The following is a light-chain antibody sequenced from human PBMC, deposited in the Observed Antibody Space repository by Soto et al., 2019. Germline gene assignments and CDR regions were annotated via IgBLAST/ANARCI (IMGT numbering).Light chain of an antibody. CDR2: TNN. V-gene: IGLV1-44*01. Sequence: QSVLTQPPSASGTPGQRVTISCSGSSSNIGSNTVNWYQQLPGTAPKLLISTNNQRPSGVPDRFSGSKSGTSASLAISGLQSEDEADYHCASWDDGLNGVVFGGGTQLTVL. CDR3: ASWDDGLNGVV. J-gene: IGLJ2*01. CDR1: SSNIGSNT.